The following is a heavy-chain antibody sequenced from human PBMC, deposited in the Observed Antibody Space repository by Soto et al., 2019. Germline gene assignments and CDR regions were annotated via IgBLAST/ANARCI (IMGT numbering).Heavy chain of an antibody. V-gene: IGHV3-53*04. D-gene: IGHD3-9*01. Sequence: EVQLVESGGGLVQPGGSLRLSCAASGFTVSGNYMSWVRQAPGKGLEWVSVIYSGGSTYYADSVKGRFTISRHNSKNTLYLQMNSLSAEDTAVYYCARLPPRGGTGYYHTPYYYFMDVWGKGTTVTVSS. J-gene: IGHJ6*03. CDR3: ARLPPRGGTGYYHTPYYYFMDV. CDR1: GFTVSGNY. CDR2: IYSGGST.